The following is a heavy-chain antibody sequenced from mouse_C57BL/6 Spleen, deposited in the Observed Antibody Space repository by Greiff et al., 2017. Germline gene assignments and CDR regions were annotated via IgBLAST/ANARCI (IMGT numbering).Heavy chain of an antibody. J-gene: IGHJ3*01. Sequence: QVQLQQPGAELVKPGASVKLSCKASGYTFTSYWMQWVKQRPGQGLEWIGEIDPSDSYTNYNQKFKGKATLTVDTSSSTAYMQLSSLTSEDSAVYYCAYNNYSFAYWGQGTLVTVSA. V-gene: IGHV1-50*01. D-gene: IGHD2-5*01. CDR2: IDPSDSYT. CDR3: AYNNYSFAY. CDR1: GYTFTSYW.